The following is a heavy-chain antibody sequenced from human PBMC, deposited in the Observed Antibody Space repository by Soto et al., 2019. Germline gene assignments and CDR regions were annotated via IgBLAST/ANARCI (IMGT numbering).Heavy chain of an antibody. J-gene: IGHJ4*02. Sequence: SETLSLTCAVAGYSISCSNWWGWIRQPPGKGLEWIGYIYYSGTTYYNPSLKSRVTMSVDTSKNQFSLKLTSVTAVDTAVYYCARREIQGPIDYWGQGTLVTVS. D-gene: IGHD1-26*01. CDR1: GYSISCSNW. V-gene: IGHV4-28*01. CDR3: ARREIQGPIDY. CDR2: IYYSGTT.